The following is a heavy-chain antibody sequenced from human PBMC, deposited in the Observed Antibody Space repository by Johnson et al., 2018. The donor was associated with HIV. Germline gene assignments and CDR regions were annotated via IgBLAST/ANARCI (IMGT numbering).Heavy chain of an antibody. D-gene: IGHD1-26*01. Sequence: QVQLVESGGGVVQPGRSLRLSCAASGFTFNSYAMHWVRQAPGKGLEWVSRINSDGSSTSYADSVKGRFTISRDNSKNTLYLQMNSLRAEDTAVYYCARGSWSSGSYGIWYAFDIWGQGTKVTVSS. CDR3: ARGSWSSGSYGIWYAFDI. CDR2: INSDGSST. CDR1: GFTFNSYA. V-gene: IGHV3-NL1*01. J-gene: IGHJ3*02.